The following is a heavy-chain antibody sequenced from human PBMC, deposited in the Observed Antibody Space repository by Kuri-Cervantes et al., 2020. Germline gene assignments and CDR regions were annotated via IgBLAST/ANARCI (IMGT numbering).Heavy chain of an antibody. D-gene: IGHD1-26*01. CDR1: GGCIRSRTSY. Sequence: SETLSLTCTVAGGCIRSRTSYWGWIRQPPGKGLEWIGSIYYSGSTYYNPSLKSRVTISVDTSKNQFSLKLSSVTAADTAVYYCARGVYTSGSYSDFDIWGQGTMVTVSS. J-gene: IGHJ3*02. V-gene: IGHV4-39*07. CDR2: IYYSGST. CDR3: ARGVYTSGSYSDFDI.